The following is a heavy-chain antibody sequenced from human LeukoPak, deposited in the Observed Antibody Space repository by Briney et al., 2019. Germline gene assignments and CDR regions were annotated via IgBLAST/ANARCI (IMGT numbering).Heavy chain of an antibody. Sequence: GGSLRLSCAASGFTFSSYSMNWVRQAPGKGLEWVSSISSSSSYIYYADSVKGRFTISRDNAKNSLYLQMNSLRAEDTAVYYCARPDSSGYYSDYYYMDVWGKGTTVTISS. CDR1: GFTFSSYS. V-gene: IGHV3-21*01. D-gene: IGHD3-22*01. J-gene: IGHJ6*03. CDR2: ISSSSSYI. CDR3: ARPDSSGYYSDYYYMDV.